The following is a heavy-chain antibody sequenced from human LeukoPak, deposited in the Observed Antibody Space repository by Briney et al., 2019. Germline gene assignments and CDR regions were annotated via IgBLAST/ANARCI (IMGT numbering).Heavy chain of an antibody. D-gene: IGHD6-19*01. CDR2: ISYDGSNK. CDR1: GFSFSSYA. CDR3: ARPYSSGWYGDFDY. V-gene: IGHV3-30-3*01. Sequence: GGSLRLSCAASGFSFSSYAMHWVRQAPGKGLEWVAVISYDGSNKYYAASVKGRFTISRDNSRNTLYVQMNSLRAEDTAVYYCARPYSSGWYGDFDYWGQGTLVTVSS. J-gene: IGHJ4*02.